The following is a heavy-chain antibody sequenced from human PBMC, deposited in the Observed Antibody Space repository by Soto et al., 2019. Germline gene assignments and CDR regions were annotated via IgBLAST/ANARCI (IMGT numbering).Heavy chain of an antibody. V-gene: IGHV3-23*01. D-gene: IGHD3-3*02. CDR1: GFTFSSYA. Sequence: GGSLRLSCAASGFTFSSYAMSWVRQAPGKGLEWVSAISGSGVYTYYADSVKGRFTVSRDNSKNTLHLQMNSLRGEDTAVYYCAKRTIISGWYMDVWGKGTTVTVSS. CDR2: ISGSGVYT. CDR3: AKRTIISGWYMDV. J-gene: IGHJ6*03.